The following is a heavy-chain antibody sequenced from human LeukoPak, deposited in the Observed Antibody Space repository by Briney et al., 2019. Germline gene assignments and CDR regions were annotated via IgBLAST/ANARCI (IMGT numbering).Heavy chain of an antibody. CDR3: ARDKEYGVSGGKYFDS. J-gene: IGHJ4*02. Sequence: ASVKVSCKASGYTFTSYGISWVRQAPGQGLEWMGWISAYNGNTNYAQKLQGRVTMTTDTSTNTAYMELRTLRSDDTAVYFCARDKEYGVSGGKYFDSWGQGTLVTVSS. V-gene: IGHV1-18*01. D-gene: IGHD4-17*01. CDR1: GYTFTSYG. CDR2: ISAYNGNT.